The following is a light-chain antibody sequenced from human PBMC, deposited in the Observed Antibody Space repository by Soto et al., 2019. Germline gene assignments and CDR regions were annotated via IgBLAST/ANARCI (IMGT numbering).Light chain of an antibody. CDR2: DVS. V-gene: IGKV1-5*01. CDR1: QSVSGW. CDR3: QQYKIFCS. Sequence: SGSTVYVCVGHTITITCRASQSVSGWLAWYQQKPGKAPKVLIYDVSSLKSGVPSRFSGSASATEFTLTISRPAAADFAPYCCQQYKIFCSCGGGTKVDIK. J-gene: IGKJ4*02.